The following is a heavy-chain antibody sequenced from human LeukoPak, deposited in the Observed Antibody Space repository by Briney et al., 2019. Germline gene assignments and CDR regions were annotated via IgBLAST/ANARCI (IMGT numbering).Heavy chain of an antibody. Sequence: PGGSLRLSCAASGFTFSSYEMNWVRQAPGKGLEWVSYISSSGSTIYYADSVKGRFTISRDNAKSSLYLQMNSLRADDTAVYYCARDRLHYGEYEKTFDYWGQGTLVTVSS. D-gene: IGHD4-17*01. CDR1: GFTFSSYE. CDR2: ISSSGSTI. CDR3: ARDRLHYGEYEKTFDY. V-gene: IGHV3-48*03. J-gene: IGHJ4*02.